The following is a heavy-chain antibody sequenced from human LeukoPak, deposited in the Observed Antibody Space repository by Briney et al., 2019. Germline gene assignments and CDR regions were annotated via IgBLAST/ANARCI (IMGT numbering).Heavy chain of an antibody. Sequence: PSETLSLTCTVSGGSLSSSSYYWGWIRQPPGKGLEWIGSIYYSGSTYYNPSLRSRVSISVDTSKNQFSLKLSSVTAADPAVYYCARHLSGWYDVGLHYWGQGTLVTVSS. J-gene: IGHJ4*02. CDR3: ARHLSGWYDVGLHY. D-gene: IGHD6-19*01. V-gene: IGHV4-39*01. CDR2: IYYSGST. CDR1: GGSLSSSSYY.